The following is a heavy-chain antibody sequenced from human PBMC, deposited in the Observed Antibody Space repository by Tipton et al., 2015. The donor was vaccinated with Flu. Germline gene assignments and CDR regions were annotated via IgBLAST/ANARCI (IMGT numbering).Heavy chain of an antibody. D-gene: IGHD3-10*02. Sequence: TLSLTCTVSSGSIRSTNYFCAWIRQPAGKGLEWIGRIYASGSTNYNPSLKSRVTISVDTSKSQFSLKLRSVTAADTAVYYCARLSYYDVDLKNFYFDHWGQGALVTVSS. CDR3: ARLSYYDVDLKNFYFDH. CDR2: IYASGST. J-gene: IGHJ4*02. V-gene: IGHV4-61*02. CDR1: SGSIRSTNYF.